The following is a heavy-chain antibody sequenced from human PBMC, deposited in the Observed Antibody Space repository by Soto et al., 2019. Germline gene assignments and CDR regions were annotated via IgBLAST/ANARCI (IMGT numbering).Heavy chain of an antibody. D-gene: IGHD7-27*01. CDR1: GGSMSSSNW. CDR2: THHSGST. J-gene: IGHJ5*02. Sequence: PSETLSLTCTVSGGSMSSSNWWNWVRQPPGKGLEWIGETHHSGSTYYNPSLKSRVTISVDRSKNQFSLKLSSVTAADTAVYYCARVPGPWGQGTLVTVSS. V-gene: IGHV4-4*02. CDR3: ARVPGP.